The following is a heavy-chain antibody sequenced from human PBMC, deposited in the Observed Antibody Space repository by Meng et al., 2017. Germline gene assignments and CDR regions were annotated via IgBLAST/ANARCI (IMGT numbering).Heavy chain of an antibody. J-gene: IGHJ4*02. CDR1: GFTFSSYA. CDR3: ARGYAVAGNFDY. CDR2: ISYDGSNK. Sequence: GESLKISCAASGFTFSSYAMHWVRQAPGKGLEWVAVISYDGSNKYYADSVKGRFTISRDNSKNTLYLQMNSLRAEDTAVYYCARGYAVAGNFDYWGRGTLVTVSS. V-gene: IGHV3-30*04. D-gene: IGHD6-19*01.